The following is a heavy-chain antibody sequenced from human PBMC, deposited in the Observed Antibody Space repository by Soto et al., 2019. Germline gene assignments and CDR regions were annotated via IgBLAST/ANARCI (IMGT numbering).Heavy chain of an antibody. CDR3: ARGATVTQYDY. D-gene: IGHD4-17*01. V-gene: IGHV4-61*01. CDR2: GSYSGTT. J-gene: IGHJ4*02. Sequence: SETLSLTCTVSGVSVSSGSFYWAWIRQPPGKGLEWIGFGSYSGTTNYKPSLKSRVTISVDTSRSQISLKVSSLTAADTAAYYCARGATVTQYDYWGQGTLVTVSS. CDR1: GVSVSSGSFY.